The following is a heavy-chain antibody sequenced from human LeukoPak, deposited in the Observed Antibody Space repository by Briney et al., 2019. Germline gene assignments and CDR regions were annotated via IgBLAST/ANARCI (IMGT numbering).Heavy chain of an antibody. Sequence: SETLSLNCAVYGGSCSGYYWRWMRQPPGKGLEWIGEINHSGSTNYNPSLKSRVTISVDTSKNQFSLKLSSVTAADTAVYSCARTQGIQLWSRIFDYWGQGTLVTVSS. CDR1: GGSCSGYY. V-gene: IGHV4-34*01. J-gene: IGHJ4*02. D-gene: IGHD5-18*01. CDR2: INHSGST. CDR3: ARTQGIQLWSRIFDY.